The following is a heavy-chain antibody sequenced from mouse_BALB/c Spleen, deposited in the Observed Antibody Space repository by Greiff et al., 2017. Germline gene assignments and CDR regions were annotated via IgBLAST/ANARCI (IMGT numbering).Heavy chain of an antibody. CDR3: ARHTSNNYYAMDY. D-gene: IGHD2-5*01. CDR2: ISSGGGST. J-gene: IGHJ4*01. V-gene: IGHV5-12-1*01. CDR1: GFAFSSYD. Sequence: EVQVVESGGGLVKPGGSLKLSCAASGFAFSSYDMSWVHQTPEKRLEWVAYISSGGGSTYYPDTVKGRFTISRDNAKNTLYLQMSSLKSEDTAMYYCARHTSNNYYAMDYWGQGTSVTVSS.